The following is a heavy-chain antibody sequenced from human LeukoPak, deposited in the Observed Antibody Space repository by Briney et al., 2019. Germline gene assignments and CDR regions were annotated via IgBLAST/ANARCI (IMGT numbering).Heavy chain of an antibody. Sequence: GGSLRLSCAASGFTFDDYAMRWVRQAPGKGLEWVSGISWNSGSIGYADSVKGRFTISRDNAKNSLYLQMNSLRAGDTALYYCAKDAHRWFDPWGRGTLVTVSS. J-gene: IGHJ5*02. CDR3: AKDAHRWFDP. V-gene: IGHV3-9*01. CDR2: ISWNSGSI. CDR1: GFTFDDYA.